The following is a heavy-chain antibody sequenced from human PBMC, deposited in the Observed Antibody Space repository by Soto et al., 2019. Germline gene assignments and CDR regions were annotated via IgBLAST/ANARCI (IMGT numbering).Heavy chain of an antibody. CDR1: GGTFSSYA. Sequence: ASVKVSCKASGGTFSSYAISWVRQAPGQGLEWMGGIIPIFGTANYAQKFQGRVTITADESTSTAYMELSSLRSEDTAVYYCARSEKPSNFSSGWYFSWVRAFDIWGQGTMVTVSS. CDR3: ARSEKPSNFSSGWYFSWVRAFDI. D-gene: IGHD6-19*01. V-gene: IGHV1-69*13. J-gene: IGHJ3*02. CDR2: IIPIFGTA.